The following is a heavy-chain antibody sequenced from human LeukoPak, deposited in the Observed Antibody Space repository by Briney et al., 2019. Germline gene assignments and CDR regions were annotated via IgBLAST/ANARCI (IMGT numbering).Heavy chain of an antibody. CDR2: INSDGRST. CDR3: ARGGWYGTLIDY. D-gene: IGHD2-15*01. CDR1: GFTFSSSW. V-gene: IGHV3-74*01. J-gene: IGHJ4*02. Sequence: GGSLRLSCAASGFTFSSSWMHWVRQAPGRGLVWVSRINSDGRSTTYAESVEGRFTISRDNAKNTLYLQMNSLRAEDTAVYYCARGGWYGTLIDYWGQGTLVTVSS.